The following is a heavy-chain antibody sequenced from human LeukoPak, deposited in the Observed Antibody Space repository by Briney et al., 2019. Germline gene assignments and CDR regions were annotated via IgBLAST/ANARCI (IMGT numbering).Heavy chain of an antibody. V-gene: IGHV3-7*01. CDR3: AKGGRGNGEVY. Sequence: GGSLRLPCAVSGFTFSSYWMDWVRQAPGKGLEWVANIKQDGSEKNYVDSVKGRFTISRDNAKSSLFLQMNDLRAEDTAVYYCAKGGRGNGEVYWGQGTLVTVSS. D-gene: IGHD2-8*01. CDR1: GFTFSSYW. J-gene: IGHJ4*02. CDR2: IKQDGSEK.